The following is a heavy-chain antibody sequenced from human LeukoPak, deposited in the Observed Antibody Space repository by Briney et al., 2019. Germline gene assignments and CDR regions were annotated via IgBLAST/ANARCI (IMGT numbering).Heavy chain of an antibody. CDR2: INPNSGNT. CDR3: AARGYSYGSSYYYYGMDV. J-gene: IGHJ6*02. V-gene: IGHV1-8*02. CDR1: GYTFTGYY. D-gene: IGHD5-18*01. Sequence: ASVKVSCKASGYTFTGYYMHWVRQAPGQGLEWIGWINPNSGNTGYAQKFQGRVTMTRNTSISTAYMELSSLRSEDTAVYYCAARGYSYGSSYYYYGMDVWGQGTLVTVSS.